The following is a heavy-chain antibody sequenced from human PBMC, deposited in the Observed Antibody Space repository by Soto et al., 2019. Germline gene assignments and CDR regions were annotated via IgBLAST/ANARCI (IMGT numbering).Heavy chain of an antibody. Sequence: QVQVVQSGPEVKKPGASVKISCQTSGYSFSTYGINWVRQAPGQGLEWMGWISVFNGHTDYAEKFQGRVTMTTDTFTSTAYMELRSLRSDDTAIYYCARGRGASSWYETPHYFDFWGQGTLVTVSS. D-gene: IGHD6-13*01. CDR1: GYSFSTYG. CDR2: ISVFNGHT. CDR3: ARGRGASSWYETPHYFDF. V-gene: IGHV1-18*01. J-gene: IGHJ4*02.